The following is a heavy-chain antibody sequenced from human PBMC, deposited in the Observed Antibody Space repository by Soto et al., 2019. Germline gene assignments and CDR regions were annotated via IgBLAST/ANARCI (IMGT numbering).Heavy chain of an antibody. D-gene: IGHD3-3*01. CDR2: IYYSGST. J-gene: IGHJ3*02. Sequence: SETLSLTCTVSGGSISSYYWSWIRQPPGKGLEWIGYIYYSGSTNYNPSLKSRVTISVDTSKDQFSLKLSSVTAADTAVYYCASVLTYYDFWSCYYNYDAFDIWGQGTMVTVS. CDR3: ASVLTYYDFWSCYYNYDAFDI. CDR1: GGSISSYY. V-gene: IGHV4-59*01.